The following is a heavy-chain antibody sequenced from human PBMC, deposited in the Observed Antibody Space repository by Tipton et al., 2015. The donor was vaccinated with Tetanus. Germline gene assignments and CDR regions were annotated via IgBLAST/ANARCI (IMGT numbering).Heavy chain of an antibody. CDR2: ISSSSSTI. Sequence: SLRLSCAASGFTFSSYSMNWVRQAPGKGLEWVSYISSSSSTIYYADSVKGRFTISRDNAKNSLYLQMNSLRDEDTAVYYCATTHGGYYGSGSPDYWGQGTLVTVSS. V-gene: IGHV3-48*02. D-gene: IGHD3-10*01. CDR3: ATTHGGYYGSGSPDY. J-gene: IGHJ4*02. CDR1: GFTFSSYS.